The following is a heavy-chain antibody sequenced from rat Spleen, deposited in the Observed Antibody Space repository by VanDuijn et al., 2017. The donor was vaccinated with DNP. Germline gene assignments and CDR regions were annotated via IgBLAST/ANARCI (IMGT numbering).Heavy chain of an antibody. CDR3: TREQHYHFDY. J-gene: IGHJ2*01. CDR2: ISTGGGNT. Sequence: EVQLVESGGGLVQPGRSLKLSCAASGFTFSYYGMAWVRQAPTKGLEWVAAISTGGGNTYYRDSVKGRFTISRDNAESSLYLQMGSLKSEDTATYYCTREQHYHFDYWGQGVMVTVSS. CDR1: GFTFSYYG. D-gene: IGHD1-10*01. V-gene: IGHV5S13*01.